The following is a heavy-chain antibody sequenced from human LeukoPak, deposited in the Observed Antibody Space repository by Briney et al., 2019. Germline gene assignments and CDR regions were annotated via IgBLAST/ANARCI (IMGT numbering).Heavy chain of an antibody. CDR3: ARNDFYGTGTFDP. J-gene: IGHJ5*02. CDR2: INPDGSIT. Sequence: PGGSLRLSCAASGCTFSNYWMHWVRQVPGKGLMWVSRINPDGSITNYADSVKGRFTISRDNAKNTLYLQMNSLRAEDTAVYYCARNDFYGTGTFDPWGQGTLVTVSS. D-gene: IGHD3-3*01. CDR1: GCTFSNYW. V-gene: IGHV3-74*01.